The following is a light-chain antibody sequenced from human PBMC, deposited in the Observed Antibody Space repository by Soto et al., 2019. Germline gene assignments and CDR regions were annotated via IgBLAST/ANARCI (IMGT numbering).Light chain of an antibody. V-gene: IGLV2-8*01. CDR3: SSYSGTNYHYV. CDR2: EVS. CDR1: SSDVGGYNH. Sequence: QSVLTQPPSASGSFGQSVTIYCTGTSSDVGGYNHVSWYQQHPGKAPTLMIYEVSERPSGVPDRFSGSKSGNTASLTVSGLQADDEADYYCSSYSGTNYHYVFGTGTKVTVL. J-gene: IGLJ1*01.